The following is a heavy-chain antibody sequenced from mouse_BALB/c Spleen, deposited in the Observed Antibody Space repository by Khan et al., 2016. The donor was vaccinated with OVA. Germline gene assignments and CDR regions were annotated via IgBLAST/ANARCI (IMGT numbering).Heavy chain of an antibody. Sequence: QVQLQQSGAELVRPGTSVKVSCKASGYAFTDYLIEWLQQRPGQGLEWIGLINPGSGDINYNEKFKGKATLTADKSSSTAYMQLSSLTSDDSAAYVGSRGGYGSWAYWGQGTLVTVSA. CDR1: GYAFTDYL. J-gene: IGHJ3*01. CDR2: INPGSGDI. V-gene: IGHV1-54*01. D-gene: IGHD1-1*02. CDR3: SRGGYGSWAY.